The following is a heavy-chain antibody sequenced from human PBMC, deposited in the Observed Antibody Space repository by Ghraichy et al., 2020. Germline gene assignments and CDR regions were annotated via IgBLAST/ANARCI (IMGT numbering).Heavy chain of an antibody. V-gene: IGHV1-8*03. Sequence: ASVEVSCKASGYTFTSYHINWVRQATGQGLEWMGWMNPNSANAGYAQKFQGRVTITKNNSINTAYMELTSLRSEDTAVYYCARANSGYDYYYYYYMDVWGKGTTVTVSS. CDR2: MNPNSANA. CDR1: GYTFTSYH. D-gene: IGHD5-12*01. CDR3: ARANSGYDYYYYYYMDV. J-gene: IGHJ6*03.